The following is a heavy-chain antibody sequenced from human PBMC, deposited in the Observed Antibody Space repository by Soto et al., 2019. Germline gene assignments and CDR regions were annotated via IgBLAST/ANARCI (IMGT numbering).Heavy chain of an antibody. CDR3: AREVAGTSYFDY. J-gene: IGHJ4*02. CDR1: GGSISSSNW. D-gene: IGHD6-19*01. V-gene: IGHV4-4*02. CDR2: IYHSGST. Sequence: QVQLQESGPGLVKPSGTLSLTCAVSGGSISSSNWWSWVRQPPGRGLEWIGEIYHSGSTNYNPSLKSRVTISGDKSKNQFSLKLSAVTAADTAVYYCAREVAGTSYFDYWGQGTLVTVSS.